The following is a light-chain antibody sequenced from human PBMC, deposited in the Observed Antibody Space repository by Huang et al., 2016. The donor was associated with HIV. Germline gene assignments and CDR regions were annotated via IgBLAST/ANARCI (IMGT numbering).Light chain of an antibody. J-gene: IGKJ1*01. CDR2: ASS. Sequence: DIQMTQSPSSLSASVGDRVTITCRASQGIMDSLAWYQQKPGKAPKRRLYASSTVESGVPSRVSGSGAGTDYTLTISSLQPEDFATYDCQQYYTRRAFGQGTKVEIK. CDR3: QQYYTRRA. V-gene: IGKV1-NL1*01. CDR1: QGIMDS.